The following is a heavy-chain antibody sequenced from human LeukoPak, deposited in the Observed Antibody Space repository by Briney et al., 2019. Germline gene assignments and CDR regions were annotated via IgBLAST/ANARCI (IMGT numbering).Heavy chain of an antibody. CDR1: GLTLSSHS. CDR3: ARGAYSYPY. CDR2: IKEDGTEK. V-gene: IGHV3-7*04. D-gene: IGHD2-15*01. J-gene: IGHJ4*02. Sequence: GGSLRLSCGASGLTLSSHSMSWVPQAPGKGLEWAANIKEDGTEKYYVDSVKGRFTISRDNAKNSLYLQMNSLRAEDTAVYYCARGAYSYPYWGQGTLVIVSS.